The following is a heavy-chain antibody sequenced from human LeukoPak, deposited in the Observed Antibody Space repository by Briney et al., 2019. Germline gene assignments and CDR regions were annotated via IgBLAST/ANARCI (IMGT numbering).Heavy chain of an antibody. V-gene: IGHV4-61*09. J-gene: IGHJ6*03. CDR1: GGSIRSGSYY. CDR2: ICTRGTT. Sequence: SETLSLTCTVSGGSIRSGSYYWSWIWQPAGKGLEWIGHICTRGTTNYNPSVKSRVTVSLDTSKNQISLKLNSVTAADTAIYYCARVYTVMGATTVDHYHYYMDVWGKGTTVTVSS. CDR3: ARVYTVMGATTVDHYHYYMDV. D-gene: IGHD5-18*01.